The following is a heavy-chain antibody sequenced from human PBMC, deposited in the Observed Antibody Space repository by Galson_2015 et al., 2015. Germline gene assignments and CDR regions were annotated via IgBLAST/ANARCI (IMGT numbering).Heavy chain of an antibody. Sequence: QSGAEVKKPGESLKISCKASGYNFTTYWIGWVRQMPGKGLEWMGIIYPNDSDIRYSPSFQGQVTISADKSITTAYLQWSSLKASGTAMYYCARDNSGVGGSGGYNAFYFWAQGTMVTVS. D-gene: IGHD1-26*01. CDR3: ARDNSGVGGSGGYNAFYF. CDR1: GYNFTTYW. V-gene: IGHV5-51*03. J-gene: IGHJ3*01. CDR2: IYPNDSDI.